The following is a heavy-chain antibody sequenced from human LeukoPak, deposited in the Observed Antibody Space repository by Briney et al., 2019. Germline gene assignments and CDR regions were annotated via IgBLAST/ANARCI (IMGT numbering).Heavy chain of an antibody. Sequence: QPGGSLLLSCAASGFNFSNHWMIWVRQAPGKGVEWVATINPDGTEKRYVDSVKGRFTISRDNGKNSLYLQMSSLRAEDTAVYYCVRDDRGIAVGSRDHGAQGSLVTVSS. D-gene: IGHD6-19*01. V-gene: IGHV3-7*03. CDR3: VRDDRGIAVGSRDH. CDR2: INPDGTEK. J-gene: IGHJ4*02. CDR1: GFNFSNHW.